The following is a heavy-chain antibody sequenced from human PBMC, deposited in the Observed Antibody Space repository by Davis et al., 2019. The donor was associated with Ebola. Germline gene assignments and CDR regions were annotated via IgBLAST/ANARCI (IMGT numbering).Heavy chain of an antibody. J-gene: IGHJ4*02. CDR2: INHSGST. CDR3: ARLLIYNYDGSVYSSPYYIDY. Sequence: SETLSLTCAVYGGSFSGYYWSWIRQPPGKGLEWIGEINHSGSTNYNPSLKSRVTISVDTSKNQFSLKLTSVTAADTAVYYCARLLIYNYDGSVYSSPYYIDYWGQGTLVTVSS. V-gene: IGHV4-34*01. CDR1: GGSFSGYY. D-gene: IGHD3-22*01.